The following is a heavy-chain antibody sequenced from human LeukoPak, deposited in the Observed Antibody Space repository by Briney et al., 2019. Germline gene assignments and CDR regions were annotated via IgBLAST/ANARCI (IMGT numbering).Heavy chain of an antibody. CDR2: ISTHNGKT. Sequence: ASVKASCKASGYTFTSYGISWVRQAPGQGLEWMGWISTHNGKTNYAQKFQGRVTMTTDTSTSTAYMELRSLRSDDTAVYYCARGASYVILTGYSYFDYWGQGTLVTVSS. D-gene: IGHD3-9*01. CDR1: GYTFTSYG. CDR3: ARGASYVILTGYSYFDY. V-gene: IGHV1-18*01. J-gene: IGHJ4*02.